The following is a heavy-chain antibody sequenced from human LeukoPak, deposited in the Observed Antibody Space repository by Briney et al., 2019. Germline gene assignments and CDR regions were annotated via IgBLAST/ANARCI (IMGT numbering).Heavy chain of an antibody. V-gene: IGHV4-4*07. J-gene: IGHJ3*02. D-gene: IGHD6-19*01. CDR3: ARLVSGWYAFDI. CDR2: IYTSGST. Sequence: SETLSLTCSVSGVSIFSYYWNWIRQPAGKGLGWIGRIYTSGSTNYNPSLKSRVTMSVDTSKNQFSLKLSSVTAADTAVYYCARLVSGWYAFDIWGQGTMVTVSS. CDR1: GVSIFSYY.